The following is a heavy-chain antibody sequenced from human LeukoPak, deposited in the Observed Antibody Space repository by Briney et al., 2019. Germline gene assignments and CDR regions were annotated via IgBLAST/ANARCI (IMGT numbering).Heavy chain of an antibody. CDR1: GFTFSSYT. CDR2: ISGSGGST. CDR3: AKYQYLRLWVDY. J-gene: IGHJ4*02. V-gene: IGHV3-23*01. D-gene: IGHD5-18*01. Sequence: GGSLRLSCAASGFTFSSYTMSWVRQAPGKGLEWVSAISGSGGSTYYADSVKGRFTISRDNSKNTLYLQMNSLRAEDTAVYYCAKYQYLRLWVDYWGQGTLVTVSS.